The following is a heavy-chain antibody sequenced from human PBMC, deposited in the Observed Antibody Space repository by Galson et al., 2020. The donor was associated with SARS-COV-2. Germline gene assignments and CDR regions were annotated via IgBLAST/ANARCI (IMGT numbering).Heavy chain of an antibody. Sequence: GESLKISCAASGFTVSSNYMSWVRQAPGKGLEWVSVIYSGGSTYYADSVKGRFTISRDNSKNTLYLQMNSLRAEDTAVYYCAREGYSYGYAELGAFDIWGQGTMVTVSS. J-gene: IGHJ3*02. D-gene: IGHD5-18*01. CDR1: GFTVSSNY. CDR2: IYSGGST. CDR3: AREGYSYGYAELGAFDI. V-gene: IGHV3-53*01.